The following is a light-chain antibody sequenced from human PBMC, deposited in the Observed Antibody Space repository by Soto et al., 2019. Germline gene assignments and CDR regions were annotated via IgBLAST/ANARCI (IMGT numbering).Light chain of an antibody. CDR3: QQYENLPT. CDR2: DAS. J-gene: IGKJ5*01. V-gene: IGKV1-33*01. Sequence: IQLTQSPSSLSASAGDRVTITCQASQNINNYLNWYQQKPGRAPKLLIYDASNLEAGVPSRFRGSGSGTDFTFTISRLQPEDIATYYCQQYENLPTCGQGTRLEIK. CDR1: QNINNY.